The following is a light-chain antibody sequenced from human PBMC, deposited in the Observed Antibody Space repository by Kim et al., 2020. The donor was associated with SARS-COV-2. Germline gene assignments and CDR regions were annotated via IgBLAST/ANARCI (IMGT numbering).Light chain of an antibody. CDR1: SLRSYY. CDR3: NSRDSSGNHVV. V-gene: IGLV3-19*01. J-gene: IGLJ2*01. Sequence: SSELTQDPAVSVALGQTVRITCQGDSLRSYYASWYQQKPGQAPVLVIYGKNNRPSGIPDRFSGSSSGNTASLTITGAQAEDEADYYCNSRDSSGNHVVFGGGTQGTVL. CDR2: GKN.